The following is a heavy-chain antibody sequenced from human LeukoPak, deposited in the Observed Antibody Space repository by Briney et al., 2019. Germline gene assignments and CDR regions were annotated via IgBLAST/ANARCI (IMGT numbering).Heavy chain of an antibody. CDR1: GGSISSYY. V-gene: IGHV4-59*01. CDR3: ARRGYSSSWYAHSGFDP. Sequence: PSETLSLTCTVSGGSISSYYWSWIRQPPGKGLEWIGYIYYSGSTNYNPSLKSRVTISVDTSKNQFSLKLSSVTAADTAVYYCARRGYSSSWYAHSGFDPWGQGTLVTVSS. CDR2: IYYSGST. D-gene: IGHD6-13*01. J-gene: IGHJ5*02.